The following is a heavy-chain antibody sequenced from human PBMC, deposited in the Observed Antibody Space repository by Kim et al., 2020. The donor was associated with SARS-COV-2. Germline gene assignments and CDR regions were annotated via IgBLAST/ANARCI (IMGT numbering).Heavy chain of an antibody. CDR2: IYYSGST. V-gene: IGHV4-39*01. J-gene: IGHJ5*02. D-gene: IGHD2-15*01. CDR1: GGSISSSSYY. CDR3: ARRRVVLAAPLGWVDP. Sequence: SETLSLTCTVSGGSISSSSYYWGWIRQPPGKGLEWIGSIYYSGSTYYNPSLKSRVTISVDTSKNQFSLKLSSVTAADTAVYYCARRRVVLAAPLGWVDP.